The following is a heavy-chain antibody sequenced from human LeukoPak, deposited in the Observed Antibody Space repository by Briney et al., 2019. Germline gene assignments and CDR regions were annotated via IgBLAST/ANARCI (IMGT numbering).Heavy chain of an antibody. CDR2: ISSNGGTT. J-gene: IGHJ6*02. CDR1: GFIFSNYA. Sequence: GGSLRLSCAASGFIFSNYAMNWVRQAPGKGLEYVSGISSNGGTTYYANSVEGRFTISRDNSKNTLSLQMGSLRVEDMAVYYCARGRIIRGTSSSYYGMDVWGQGTTVTVSS. CDR3: ARGRIIRGTSSSYYGMDV. V-gene: IGHV3-64*01. D-gene: IGHD2/OR15-2a*01.